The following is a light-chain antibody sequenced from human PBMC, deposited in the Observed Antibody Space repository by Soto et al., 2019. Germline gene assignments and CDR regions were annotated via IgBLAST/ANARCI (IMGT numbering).Light chain of an antibody. J-gene: IGKJ2*01. CDR3: QQYHDSPMNT. V-gene: IGKV3-20*01. CDR2: GAS. CDR1: QSVRSTF. Sequence: VLPQSPDTLSLSPGDRVTLSCRASQSVRSTFLAGYQQKPGQAPRLLIYGASNRATGIPDRFSGSASGTDFTLTISRLEPDDSAVYYCQQYHDSPMNTFGQGTKLEIK.